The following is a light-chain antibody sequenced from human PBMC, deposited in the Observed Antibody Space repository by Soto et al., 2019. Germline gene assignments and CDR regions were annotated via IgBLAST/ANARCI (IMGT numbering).Light chain of an antibody. CDR2: AAS. J-gene: IGKJ1*01. V-gene: IGKV1-39*01. CDR1: QTISSY. Sequence: DIPMTQSPSSLSASVGDRVTITCRASQTISSYLNWYQQKPGKAPKLLIYAASSLQSGVPSRFSGSGSGTDFTLTISSLQPEDFATYYCQQSYSVLRTFGQGTKVEI. CDR3: QQSYSVLRT.